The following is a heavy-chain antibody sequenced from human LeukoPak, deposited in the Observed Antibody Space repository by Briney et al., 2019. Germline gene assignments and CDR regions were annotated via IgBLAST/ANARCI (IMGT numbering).Heavy chain of an antibody. Sequence: SETLSLTCDVSGGSITNDNWWSWVRQSPGRGLEWIGEMHHNGITTYDPSLRGRVTMSVDKSKNQFSLRLTSVTAADTALHYCTYNGYYALKHWGQGTLVTVSS. CDR1: GGSITNDNW. CDR3: TYNGYYALKH. V-gene: IGHV4-4*02. CDR2: MHHNGIT. D-gene: IGHD3-22*01. J-gene: IGHJ4*02.